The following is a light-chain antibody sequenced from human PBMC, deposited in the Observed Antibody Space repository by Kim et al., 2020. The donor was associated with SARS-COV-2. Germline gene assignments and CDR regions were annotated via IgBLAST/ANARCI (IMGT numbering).Light chain of an antibody. J-gene: IGLJ2*01. V-gene: IGLV6-57*01. Sequence: KTVTISCTRSSGSIASNYVQWYQQRPGSSPPTVIYEDNQRPSGVPDRFSGSIDSSYNSSSLTISGLKTEDEADYYCQSYDSSNHVVFGGGTKLTVL. CDR1: SGSIASNY. CDR2: EDN. CDR3: QSYDSSNHVV.